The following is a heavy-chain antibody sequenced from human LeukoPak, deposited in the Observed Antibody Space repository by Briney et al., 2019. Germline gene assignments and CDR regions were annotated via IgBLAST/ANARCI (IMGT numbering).Heavy chain of an antibody. CDR2: IYYSGST. J-gene: IGHJ5*02. D-gene: IGHD1-26*01. V-gene: IGHV4-39*01. CDR1: GGSISSSSYY. Sequence: SETLSLTCTVSGGSISSSSYYWGWIRQPPGKGLERIGSIYYSGSTYYNPSLKSRVTISVDTSKNQFSLKLSSVTAAGTAVYYCARGIVGATGLDWFDPWGQGTLVTVSS. CDR3: ARGIVGATGLDWFDP.